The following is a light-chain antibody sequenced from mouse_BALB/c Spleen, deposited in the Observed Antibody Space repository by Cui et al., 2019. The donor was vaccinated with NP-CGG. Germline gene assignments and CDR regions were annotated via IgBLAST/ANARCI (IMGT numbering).Light chain of an antibody. CDR2: GTN. CDR3: ALWYSNHWV. Sequence: QAVVTQDSSLPTSPGDKVTLTCRSSTGAVTTSNYANWVQEKPDHLFTGLIGGTNNRAPGVPARFSGSLIGDKAALTITGAQTEDEAIYFCALWYSNHWVFGGGTKLTVL. V-gene: IGLV1*01. J-gene: IGLJ1*01. CDR1: TGAVTTSNY.